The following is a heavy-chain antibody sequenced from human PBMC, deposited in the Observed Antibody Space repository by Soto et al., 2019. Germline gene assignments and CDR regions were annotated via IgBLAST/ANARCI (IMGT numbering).Heavy chain of an antibody. CDR2: INPNGGST. D-gene: IGHD1-26*01. CDR1: ADTFTSYY. Sequence: ASVKVSCKALADTFTSYYIHWVRQAPGHGLEWMGIINPNGGSTRFAQTFQGRITMTTDTSTSTVYMEVGSLRSEDTAVYYCARATTGPSRGSVYYYYGIDVWGQGTTVTVSS. V-gene: IGHV1-46*01. CDR3: ARATTGPSRGSVYYYYGIDV. J-gene: IGHJ6*02.